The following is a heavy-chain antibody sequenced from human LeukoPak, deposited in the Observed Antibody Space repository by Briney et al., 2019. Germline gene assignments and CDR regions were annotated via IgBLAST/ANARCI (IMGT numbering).Heavy chain of an antibody. CDR2: IYYSGST. Sequence: SETLSLTCTVSGGSISSYYWSWIRQPPGKGLEWIGYIYYSGSTNYNPSLKSRVTISVNTSKNQFSLKLSPVTAADTAVYYCARHVYSSGWSEYFQHWGQGTLVTVSS. D-gene: IGHD6-19*01. J-gene: IGHJ1*01. CDR1: GGSISSYY. V-gene: IGHV4-59*08. CDR3: ARHVYSSGWSEYFQH.